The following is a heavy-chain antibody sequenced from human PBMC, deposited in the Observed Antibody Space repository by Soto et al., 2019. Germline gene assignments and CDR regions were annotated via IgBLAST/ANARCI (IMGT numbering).Heavy chain of an antibody. CDR2: IYYSGST. CDR1: GGSVSSGSYY. J-gene: IGHJ5*02. Sequence: SETLSLTCTVSGGSVSSGSYYWSWIRQPPGKGLEWIGYIYYSGSTNYNPSLKSRVTISVDTSKNQFSLKPSSVTAADTAVYYCARGQYDFFNWFDPWGQGTLVTVSS. D-gene: IGHD3-3*01. CDR3: ARGQYDFFNWFDP. V-gene: IGHV4-61*01.